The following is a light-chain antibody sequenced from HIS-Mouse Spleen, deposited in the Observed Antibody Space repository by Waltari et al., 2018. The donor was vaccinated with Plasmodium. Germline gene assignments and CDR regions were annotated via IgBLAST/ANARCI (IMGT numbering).Light chain of an antibody. J-gene: IGLJ3*02. CDR3: YSTDSSGNHRV. CDR1: ALTTKY. V-gene: IGLV3-10*01. CDR2: EDS. Sequence: SYELTQPPSVSVSPGQTARINCSGDALTTKYAYWYQQKSGQAPVLVIYEDSKRPSGIPERFSGSSSGTMATLTISGAQVEDEADYYCYSTDSSGNHRVFGGGTKLTVL.